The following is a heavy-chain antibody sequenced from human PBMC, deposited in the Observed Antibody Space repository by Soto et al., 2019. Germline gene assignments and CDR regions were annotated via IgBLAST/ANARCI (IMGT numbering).Heavy chain of an antibody. D-gene: IGHD6-6*01. J-gene: IGHJ6*02. V-gene: IGHV3-7*03. CDR1: GFTFSSYW. CDR3: ARESADMYSSSSDYYYYGMDV. CDR2: IKQDGSEK. Sequence: EVQLVESGGGLVQPGGSLRLSCAASGFTFSSYWMSWVRQAPGKGLEWVANIKQDGSEKYYVDSVKGRFTISSDNAKNSLYLQMNSLRAEDTAVYYCARESADMYSSSSDYYYYGMDVWGQGTTVTVSS.